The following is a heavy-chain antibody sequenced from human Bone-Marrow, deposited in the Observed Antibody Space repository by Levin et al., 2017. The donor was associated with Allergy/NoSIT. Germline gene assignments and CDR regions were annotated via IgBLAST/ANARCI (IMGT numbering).Heavy chain of an antibody. CDR3: ARFVWGSYRGFDY. CDR1: GGSISSAN. V-gene: IGHV4-59*01. Sequence: SQTLSLTCTVSGGSISSANWSWIRQPPGKGLEWIGYIYDTGNTNYNPSLKSRVTLSVDTSKNQFSLKLSSVTPADTAVYYCARFVWGSYRGFDYWGQGTLVTVSS. D-gene: IGHD3-16*02. CDR2: IYDTGNT. J-gene: IGHJ4*02.